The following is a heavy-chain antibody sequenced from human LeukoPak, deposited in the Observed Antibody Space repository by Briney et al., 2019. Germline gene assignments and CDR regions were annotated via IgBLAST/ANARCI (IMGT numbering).Heavy chain of an antibody. V-gene: IGHV4-39*07. CDR1: GDSISSSSYY. CDR2: IYYRGTT. CDR3: ARSPTKRVPEDY. J-gene: IGHJ4*02. Sequence: ETLSLTCTVSGDSISSSSYYWGWIRQPPGKGLEWLGTIYYRGTTYYNPSLKSRVTISVDTSKNQFSLRLTSVTAADTAVYYCARSPTKRVPEDYWGQGTLVTVSS. D-gene: IGHD2-2*01.